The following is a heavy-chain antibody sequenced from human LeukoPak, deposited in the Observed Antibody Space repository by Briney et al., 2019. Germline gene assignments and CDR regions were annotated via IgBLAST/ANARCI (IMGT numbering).Heavy chain of an antibody. D-gene: IGHD4-11*01. CDR2: ISYDGSNK. V-gene: IGHV3-30*18. Sequence: PGGSLRLSCAASGFTFSSYGMHWVRQAPGKGLEWVAVISYDGSNKYYADSVKGRFTISRDNSKNTLYLQMNSLRAEDTAAYYCAKDSGPGSLTTVYYYGMDVWGQGTTVTVSS. CDR1: GFTFSSYG. J-gene: IGHJ6*02. CDR3: AKDSGPGSLTTVYYYGMDV.